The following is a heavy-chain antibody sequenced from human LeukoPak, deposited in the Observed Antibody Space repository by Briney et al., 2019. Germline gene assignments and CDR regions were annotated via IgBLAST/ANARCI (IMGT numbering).Heavy chain of an antibody. J-gene: IGHJ3*02. Sequence: GGSRRLSCAASGFTCSTYAMSWVRQPPGKGLEWLSLILHNGDSTYYADSVKGRFTISRDNSKNTLYLQMNSLRAEDTAVYYCARLSSFAFDIWGQGTMVTVSS. D-gene: IGHD3-16*02. V-gene: IGHV3-23*01. CDR2: ILHNGDST. CDR1: GFTCSTYA. CDR3: ARLSSFAFDI.